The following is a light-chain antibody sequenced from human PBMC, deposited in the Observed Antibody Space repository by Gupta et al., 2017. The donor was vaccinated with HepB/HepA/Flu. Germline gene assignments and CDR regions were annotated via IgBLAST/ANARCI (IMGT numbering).Light chain of an antibody. CDR3: WSYAVSYNFI. J-gene: IGLJ2*01. V-gene: IGLV2-11*01. Sequence: SALTQPRSLSGSPGLSVTISFTGTNSDIGFDDLVSWYQHHPGRSPRLIIYDVTKRPAGVPDRFSGSKSGDTATLTISGLKAEDEADYHCWSYAVSYNFIFGGGTKVTVL. CDR2: DVT. CDR1: NSDIGFDDL.